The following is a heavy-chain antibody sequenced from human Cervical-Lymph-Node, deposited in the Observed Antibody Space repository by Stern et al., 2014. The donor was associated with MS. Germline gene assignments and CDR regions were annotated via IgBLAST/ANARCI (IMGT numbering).Heavy chain of an antibody. V-gene: IGHV3-66*04. J-gene: IGHJ4*02. D-gene: IGHD1-1*01. CDR1: GFSVSGNY. CDR2: IYNGGTT. CDR3: ARQKRRLIPLD. Sequence: EVQLEESGGGLVQPGGSLRLSCAASGFSVSGNYMSWVRQAPGKGLEWVSVIYNGGTTYYAESVKGRFTISRDTSNNTVYLQMSGLRAEDTAVYYCARQKRRLIPLDWGRGTLVTVSS.